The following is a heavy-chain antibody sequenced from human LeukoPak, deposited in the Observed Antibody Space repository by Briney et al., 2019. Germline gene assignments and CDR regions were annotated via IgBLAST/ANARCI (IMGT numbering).Heavy chain of an antibody. CDR1: GFTFSDYY. D-gene: IGHD2/OR15-2a*01. CDR2: ISSSGSTI. V-gene: IGHV3-11*04. Sequence: GGSLRLSCAASGFTFSDYYMSWIRQAPGKGLGWVSYISSSGSTIYYADSVKGRFTISRDNAKNSLYLQMNSLRAEDTAVYYRARVLRSTYYFDYWGQGTLVTVSS. CDR3: ARVLRSTYYFDY. J-gene: IGHJ4*02.